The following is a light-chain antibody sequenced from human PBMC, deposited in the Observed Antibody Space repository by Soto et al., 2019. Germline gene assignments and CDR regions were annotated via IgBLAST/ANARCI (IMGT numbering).Light chain of an antibody. CDR3: QQYCSSPYT. CDR1: QSVSSSY. CDR2: GAY. V-gene: IGKV3-20*01. J-gene: IGKJ2*01. Sequence: EIVLTQSPGTLSLSPGERATLSCRASQSVSSSYLAWYQQKPGQAPRLLIYGAYRRATGIPDRFSGSGSGTDVTLTISRLEPEDFAMYYCQQYCSSPYTFGQGTKLEI.